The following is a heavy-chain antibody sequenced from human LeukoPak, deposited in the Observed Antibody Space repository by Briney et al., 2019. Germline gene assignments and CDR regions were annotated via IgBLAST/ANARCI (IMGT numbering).Heavy chain of an antibody. V-gene: IGHV1-18*01. CDR2: ISAYNGNT. J-gene: IGHJ3*02. D-gene: IGHD2-2*01. CDR3: ARVGAYCSSTSCYLDAFDI. CDR1: GYTFTSYG. Sequence: GASVKVSCKASGYTFTSYGISWVRQAPGQGLEWMGWISAYNGNTNYAQKLQGRVTMTTDTSTSTAYMELRSLRSDDTAVYYCARVGAYCSSTSCYLDAFDIWGQGTMVTVSS.